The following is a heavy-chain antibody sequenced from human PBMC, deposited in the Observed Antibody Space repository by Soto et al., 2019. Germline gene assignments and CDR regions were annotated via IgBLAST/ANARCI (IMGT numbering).Heavy chain of an antibody. D-gene: IGHD3-22*01. V-gene: IGHV4-34*02. Sequence: QVQLQQWGAGLLKPSETLSLTCAVYGGSFSGYFWSWVRQPPGKGLEWIGEINHSGNINYNPSLKSRVTISAYTSKNQFSLELRSVTAADTAIYYCARGNGMILAVQGDAPDKHYLDSWSKGTLVTVSS. CDR2: INHSGNI. J-gene: IGHJ4*02. CDR1: GGSFSGYF. CDR3: ARGNGMILAVQGDAPDKHYLDS.